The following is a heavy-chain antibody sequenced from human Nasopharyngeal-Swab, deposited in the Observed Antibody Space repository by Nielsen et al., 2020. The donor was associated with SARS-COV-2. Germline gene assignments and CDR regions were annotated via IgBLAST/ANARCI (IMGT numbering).Heavy chain of an antibody. CDR1: GFTFSSYS. V-gene: IGHV3-21*01. CDR3: ARDKGYVVVPAAIPRGVGMDV. J-gene: IGHJ6*02. D-gene: IGHD2-2*01. Sequence: GGSLRLSCAASGFTFSSYSMNWVRQAPGKGLEWVSSISSSSSYIYYADSVTGRFNISRDNAKNSLYLQMNSLRAEDTAVDYCARDKGYVVVPAAIPRGVGMDVWGQGTTVTVSS. CDR2: ISSSSSYI.